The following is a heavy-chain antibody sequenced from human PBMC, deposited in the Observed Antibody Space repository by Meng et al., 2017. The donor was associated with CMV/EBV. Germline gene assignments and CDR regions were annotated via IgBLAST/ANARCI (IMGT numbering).Heavy chain of an antibody. CDR3: ARERGVSSVWFGS. V-gene: IGHV1-2*02. CDR1: GYICTGYY. CDR2: INPNSGAT. J-gene: IGHJ5*01. D-gene: IGHD3-10*01. Sequence: SCKTSGYICTGYYIHWVRQAPGQGLEWMGWINPNSGATCYAENFQGRIAMTRDTSISTVHMELMRLRSDDTAVYFCARERGVSSVWFGSWGQGTLVTVSS.